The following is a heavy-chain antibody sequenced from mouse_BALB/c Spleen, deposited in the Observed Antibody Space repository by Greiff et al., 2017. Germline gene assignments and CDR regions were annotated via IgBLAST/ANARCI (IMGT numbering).Heavy chain of an antibody. CDR3: ARGTGTRAMDY. V-gene: IGHV1S81*02. CDR1: GYTFTSYW. D-gene: IGHD4-1*01. Sequence: QVQLQQPGAELVKPGASVKLSCKASGYTFTSYWMHWVKQRPGQGLEWIGEINPSNGRTNYNEKFKSKATLTVDKSSSTAYMQLSSLTSEDSAVYYCARGTGTRAMDYWGQGTSVTVSS. CDR2: INPSNGRT. J-gene: IGHJ4*01.